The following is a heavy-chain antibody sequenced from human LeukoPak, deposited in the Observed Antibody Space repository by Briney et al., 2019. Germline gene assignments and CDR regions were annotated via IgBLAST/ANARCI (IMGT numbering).Heavy chain of an antibody. D-gene: IGHD3-10*01. CDR1: GFTFSSYS. J-gene: IGHJ4*02. CDR2: IKQDGSEK. Sequence: GGSLRLSCAASGFTFSSYSMSWVRQAPGKGLEWVANIKQDGSEKYYVDSVKGRFTISRDNAKNSLYLQMNSLRAEDTAVYYCARARLYYYGSGSYSYWGQGTLVTVSS. CDR3: ARARLYYYGSGSYSY. V-gene: IGHV3-7*01.